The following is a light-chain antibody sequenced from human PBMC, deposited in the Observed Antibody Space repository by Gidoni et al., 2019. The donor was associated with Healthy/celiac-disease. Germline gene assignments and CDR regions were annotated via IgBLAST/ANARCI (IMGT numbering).Light chain of an antibody. Sequence: DIQMTQSPSSLSASVGDRVTITCRASQSISSYLNWYQQKPGKAPKLLIYAASSLKSGVPSRFSGSGTGTDFTLTISSLQQEDFATYYCQQSRTFGPGTKVDIK. CDR1: QSISSY. V-gene: IGKV1-39*01. CDR2: AAS. CDR3: QQSRT. J-gene: IGKJ3*01.